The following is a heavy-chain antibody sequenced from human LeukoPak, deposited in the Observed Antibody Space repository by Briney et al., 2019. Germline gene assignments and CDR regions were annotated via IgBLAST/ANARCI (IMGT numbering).Heavy chain of an antibody. D-gene: IGHD3-22*01. CDR2: IYYSGST. J-gene: IGHJ2*01. V-gene: IGHV4-39*01. CDR3: ARHWGYYDSRGRYFDL. CDR1: GGSISSSSYY. Sequence: PSETLSLTCTVSGGSISSSSYYWGWIRQPPGKGLEWIGSIYYSGSTYYNPSLKSRVTISVDTSKNQFSLKLSSVTAADTAVYYCARHWGYYDSRGRYFDLWGRGTLVTVSS.